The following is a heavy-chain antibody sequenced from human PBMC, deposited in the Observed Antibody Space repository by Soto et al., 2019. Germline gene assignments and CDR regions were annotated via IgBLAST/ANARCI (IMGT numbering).Heavy chain of an antibody. Sequence: PGESLKISCKGSGYSFTSYWISWVRQMPGKGLEWMGRIDPSDSYTNYSPSFQGHVTISADKSISTAYLQWSSLKASDTAMYYCVTVPAAMYGMDVWGQGTTVTVSS. CDR3: VTVPAAMYGMDV. CDR2: IDPSDSYT. J-gene: IGHJ6*02. D-gene: IGHD2-2*01. V-gene: IGHV5-10-1*01. CDR1: GYSFTSYW.